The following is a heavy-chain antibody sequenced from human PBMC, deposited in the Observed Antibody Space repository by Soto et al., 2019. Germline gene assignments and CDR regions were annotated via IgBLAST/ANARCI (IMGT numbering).Heavy chain of an antibody. V-gene: IGHV3-11*01. CDR2: ISSSGSTI. Sequence: PGGSLRLSCAASGFTFSDYYMSWIRQAPGKGLEWVSYISSSGSTIYYADSVKGRFTISRDNAKNSLYLQMNSLRAEDTAVYYCASMGPSSWYYLDYWGQGTLVTVSS. D-gene: IGHD6-13*01. CDR3: ASMGPSSWYYLDY. J-gene: IGHJ4*02. CDR1: GFTFSDYY.